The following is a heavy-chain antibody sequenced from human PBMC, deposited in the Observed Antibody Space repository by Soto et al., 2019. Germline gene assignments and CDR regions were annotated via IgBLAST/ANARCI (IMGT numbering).Heavy chain of an antibody. V-gene: IGHV3-33*01. CDR2: MYYDGSTK. CDR1: GFSFSTYF. CDR3: ARDTTVITFHALDI. Sequence: QVQLVESGGGVVQPGRSLRLSCAASGFSFSTYFMHWARQAPGKGLEWVAVMYYDGSTKYYADSVKGRFTISRDNSKNMLYLQMNSLRAGDTAVYYCARDTTVITFHALDIWGQGTTVTVSP. J-gene: IGHJ3*02. D-gene: IGHD4-4*01.